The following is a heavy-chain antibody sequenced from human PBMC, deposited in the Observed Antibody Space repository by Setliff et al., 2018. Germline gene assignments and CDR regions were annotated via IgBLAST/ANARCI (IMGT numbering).Heavy chain of an antibody. D-gene: IGHD4-17*01. V-gene: IGHV4-38-2*02. CDR1: GYFISSGYY. Sequence: PSETLSLTCAVSGYFISSGYYWGWIRQPPGKGLEWIGSIYHSGSTYYNPSLKSRVTISVDTSKKQFSLKLSSVTAADTAVYYCARDPLTTNRRRAFDIWGQGTMVTVSS. CDR3: ARDPLTTNRRRAFDI. J-gene: IGHJ3*02. CDR2: IYHSGST.